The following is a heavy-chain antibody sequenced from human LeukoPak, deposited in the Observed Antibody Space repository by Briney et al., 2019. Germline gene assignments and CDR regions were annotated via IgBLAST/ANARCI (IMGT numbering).Heavy chain of an antibody. Sequence: ASVKVSCKASGYTFTSYGISWVRQAPGQGLEWMGWMSAYNGNTNYAQKLQGRVTMTTDTSTSTAYMELRSLRSDDTAVYYCARDHPIAAAGDAFDIWGQGTMVTVSS. D-gene: IGHD6-13*01. V-gene: IGHV1-18*01. CDR3: ARDHPIAAAGDAFDI. CDR1: GYTFTSYG. CDR2: MSAYNGNT. J-gene: IGHJ3*02.